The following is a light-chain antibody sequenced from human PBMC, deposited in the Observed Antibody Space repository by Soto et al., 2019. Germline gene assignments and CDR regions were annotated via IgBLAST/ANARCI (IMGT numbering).Light chain of an antibody. J-gene: IGLJ2*01. V-gene: IGLV2-23*01. CDR3: CSYAGSSLCV. Sequence: QSALTQPASVSGSPGQSITISCTGTSSDVGSYNLVSWYQQHPGKAPKLMIYEGSKRPSGVSNRFSGSKSGNTASLTISVLQAEDEADYYCCSYAGSSLCVFGGGTQLTVL. CDR2: EGS. CDR1: SSDVGSYNL.